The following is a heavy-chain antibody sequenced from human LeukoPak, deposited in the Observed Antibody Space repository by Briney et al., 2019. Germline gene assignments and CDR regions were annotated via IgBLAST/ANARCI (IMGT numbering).Heavy chain of an antibody. Sequence: SETLSLTCTVSGGSISSSSYYWGWIRQPPGKGLEWIGSIYYSGTTYHNPSLRSRVTISIDTSKNQFSLKLSSVTAADTAVYYCARLPIRSSGYYYGYDYWGQGTLVTVSS. CDR3: ARLPIRSSGYYYGYDY. D-gene: IGHD3-22*01. V-gene: IGHV4-39*01. CDR2: IYYSGTT. CDR1: GGSISSSSYY. J-gene: IGHJ4*02.